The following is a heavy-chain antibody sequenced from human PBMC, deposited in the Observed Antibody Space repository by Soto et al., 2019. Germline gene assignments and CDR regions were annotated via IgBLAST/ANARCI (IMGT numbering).Heavy chain of an antibody. CDR3: AGDCGSSHGPGRPHYFDH. V-gene: IGHV4-31*03. D-gene: IGHD2-2*01. CDR2: IYYNGNT. J-gene: IGHJ4*02. Sequence: QVQLQESGPGLVKPSQTLSLTCTVSGGSISSGDYYWSWLRQLPGKDLVWIAYIYYNGNTYYTPSLKSRDNISLDTSKNQCFLIRNPVTAADPAVYYCAGDCGSSHGPGRPHYFDHWGQGTLVTAS. CDR1: GGSISSGDYY.